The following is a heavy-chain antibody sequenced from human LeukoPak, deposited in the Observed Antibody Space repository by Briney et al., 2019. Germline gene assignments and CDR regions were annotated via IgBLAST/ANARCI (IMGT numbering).Heavy chain of an antibody. CDR1: DDSINNDRYF. J-gene: IGHJ4*02. V-gene: IGHV4-39*07. Sequence: SETLSLTCSISDDSINNDRYFWAWIRQPPGKGLEWIASINYSGRTYYNPSLNSRLIVSVDTAKRQFSLKLTSVTAADTALYFCARDIDDVGALFDFWGQGTLVTVSS. D-gene: IGHD1-26*01. CDR3: ARDIDDVGALFDF. CDR2: INYSGRT.